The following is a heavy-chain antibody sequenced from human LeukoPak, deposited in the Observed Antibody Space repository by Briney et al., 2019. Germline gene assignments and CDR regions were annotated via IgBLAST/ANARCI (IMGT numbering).Heavy chain of an antibody. J-gene: IGHJ4*02. V-gene: IGHV3-53*01. CDR1: GVAPFSTNY. CDR3: AFSYYDILTGYSAFDY. CDR2: IYSGGTS. Sequence: PGGSLRLSCAASGVAPFSTNYMSWVRQAPGKGPEWVSVIYSGGTSYYADSVKGRFTISRDNSKNTLYLQMNSLRVEDTAVYYCAFSYYDILTGYSAFDYWGQGTLVTVSS. D-gene: IGHD3-9*01.